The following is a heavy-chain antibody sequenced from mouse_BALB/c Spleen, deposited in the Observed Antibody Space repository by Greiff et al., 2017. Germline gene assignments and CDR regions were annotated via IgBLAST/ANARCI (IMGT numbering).Heavy chain of an antibody. V-gene: IGHV5-9-3*01. CDR1: GFTFSSYA. CDR3: ARQNYYGSSYYAMDY. D-gene: IGHD1-1*01. CDR2: ISSGGSYT. Sequence: EVKLVESGGGLVKPGGSLKLSCAASGFTFSSYAMSWVRQTPEKRLEWVATISSGGSYTYYPDSVKGRFTISRDNAKNTLYLQMSSLRSEDTAMYYCARQNYYGSSYYAMDYWGQGTSVTVSS. J-gene: IGHJ4*01.